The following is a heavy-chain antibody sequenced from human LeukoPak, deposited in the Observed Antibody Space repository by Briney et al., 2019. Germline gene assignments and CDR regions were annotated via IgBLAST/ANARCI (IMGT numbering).Heavy chain of an antibody. CDR2: IIPIFGTA. J-gene: IGHJ1*01. CDR3: ASTTRVAPDGRAEYFLH. Sequence: ASVKVSCKASGGTFSSYAISWVRQAPGQGLEWMGGIIPIFGTANYAQKFQGRVTITADESTSTAYMELSSLRSEDTAVYYCASTTRVAPDGRAEYFLHWGQGTLAIVSS. V-gene: IGHV1-69*13. D-gene: IGHD5-12*01. CDR1: GGTFSSYA.